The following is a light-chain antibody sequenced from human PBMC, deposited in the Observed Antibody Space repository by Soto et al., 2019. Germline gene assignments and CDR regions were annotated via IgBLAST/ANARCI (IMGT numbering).Light chain of an antibody. Sequence: QSVLTQPPSVSGAPGQTVTISCTGSSSNIGAGYDVHWYQQLPGKAPKLLIYGNSNRPSGVPDRFSGSKSGTSASLAITGLQAEDEADYYCHSYASSLSGVVFGGGTKLTVL. CDR2: GNS. CDR1: SSNIGAGYD. J-gene: IGLJ2*01. CDR3: HSYASSLSGVV. V-gene: IGLV1-40*01.